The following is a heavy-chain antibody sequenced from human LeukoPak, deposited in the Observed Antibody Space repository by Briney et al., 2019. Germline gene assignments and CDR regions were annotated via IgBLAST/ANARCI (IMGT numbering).Heavy chain of an antibody. D-gene: IGHD4-17*01. J-gene: IGHJ4*02. V-gene: IGHV3-53*01. Sequence: GSLRLSCTVSGFTVSSNSMSWVRQAPAQGLEWVSFIYSGGNTHYSDSVKGRFTISRDNSKNTLYLQMNSLRAEDTAVYYCARRAGEYSHPYDYWGQGTLVTVSS. CDR2: IYSGGNT. CDR1: GFTVSSNS. CDR3: ARRAGEYSHPYDY.